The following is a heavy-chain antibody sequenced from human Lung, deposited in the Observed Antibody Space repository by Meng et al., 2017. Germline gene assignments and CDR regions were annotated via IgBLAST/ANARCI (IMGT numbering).Heavy chain of an antibody. CDR3: ARVKYSSSWYLDF. D-gene: IGHD6-13*01. Sequence: QLQLQESGPGLVKPSGTLSLPCTVSGGSISSSSYYWGWIRQPPGKGLEWIGSISDGGNTYYNPSLQSRVSISVDTSKNQFSLKLRSVTAADTAVYYCARVKYSSSWYLDFWGQGALVTVSS. V-gene: IGHV4-39*07. CDR1: GGSISSSSYY. J-gene: IGHJ4*02. CDR2: ISDGGNT.